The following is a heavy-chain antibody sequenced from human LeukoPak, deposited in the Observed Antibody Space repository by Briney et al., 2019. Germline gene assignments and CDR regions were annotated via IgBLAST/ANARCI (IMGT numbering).Heavy chain of an antibody. V-gene: IGHV1-69*13. J-gene: IGHJ4*02. CDR1: GGTFSSYA. CDR2: IIPIFGTA. CDR3: ARAPGYSGYDYVGYFDY. Sequence: GASVTVSCTASGGTFSSYAISWVRQAPGQGLEWMGGIIPIFGTANYAQKFQGRVTITADESTSTAYMELSSLRSEDTAVYYCARAPGYSGYDYVGYFDYWGQGTLVTVSS. D-gene: IGHD5-12*01.